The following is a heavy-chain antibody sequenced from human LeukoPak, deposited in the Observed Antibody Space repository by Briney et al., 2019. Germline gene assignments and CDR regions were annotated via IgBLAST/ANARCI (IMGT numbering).Heavy chain of an antibody. Sequence: GGSLRLSCAASGFTVSSNYMSWVRQAPGKGLEWVSVVYSGGSTYYADSVKGRFTISRDNSKNTLYLQMNSLRAEDTAVYYCARAPGWLFKPYYFDYWGQGTLVTVSS. CDR2: VYSGGST. CDR3: ARAPGWLFKPYYFDY. CDR1: GFTVSSNY. V-gene: IGHV3-53*01. J-gene: IGHJ4*02. D-gene: IGHD3-9*01.